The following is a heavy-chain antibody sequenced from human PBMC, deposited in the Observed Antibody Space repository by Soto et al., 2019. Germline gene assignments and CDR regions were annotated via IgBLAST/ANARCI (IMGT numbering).Heavy chain of an antibody. Sequence: PGGSLRLSCAASGFTFSSYAMHWVRQAPGKGLEWVAVISYDGSNKYYADSVKGRFTISRDNSKNMLFLQMNSLRADDTAIYYCAKKVNSGPGSQYFDYWGQGTLVTVSS. D-gene: IGHD3-10*01. CDR3: AKKVNSGPGSQYFDY. CDR1: GFTFSSYA. J-gene: IGHJ4*02. V-gene: IGHV3-30-3*02. CDR2: ISYDGSNK.